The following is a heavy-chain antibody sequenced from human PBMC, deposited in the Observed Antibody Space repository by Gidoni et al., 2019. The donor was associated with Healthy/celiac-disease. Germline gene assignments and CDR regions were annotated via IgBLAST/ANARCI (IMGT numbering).Heavy chain of an antibody. CDR2: IRSKAYCVTT. Sequence: EVQLVESGGGLGQPGRSLRLSCTASGFTCGDYAMRWFRQAPGKGLEWVGFIRSKAYCVTTEYAASVKGRFTISSDYSKSIAYLQMNSLKTEDTAVYYCTRDRDTIFGVVIMGHFDYWGQGTLVTVSS. CDR3: TRDRDTIFGVVIMGHFDY. V-gene: IGHV3-49*03. D-gene: IGHD3-3*01. J-gene: IGHJ4*02. CDR1: GFTCGDYA.